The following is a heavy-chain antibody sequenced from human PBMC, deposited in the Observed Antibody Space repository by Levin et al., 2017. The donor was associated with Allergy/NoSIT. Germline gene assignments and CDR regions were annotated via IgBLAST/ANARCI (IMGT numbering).Heavy chain of an antibody. CDR2: INPNSGGT. V-gene: IGHV1-2*02. D-gene: IGHD6-19*01. J-gene: IGHJ3*02. CDR3: ARDNSGSGWENDAFDI. Sequence: ASVKVSCKASGYTFTGYYMHWVRQAPGQGLEWMGWINPNSGGTNYAQKFQGRVTMTRDTSISTAYMELSRLRSDDTAVYYCARDNSGSGWENDAFDIWGQGTMVTVSS. CDR1: GYTFTGYY.